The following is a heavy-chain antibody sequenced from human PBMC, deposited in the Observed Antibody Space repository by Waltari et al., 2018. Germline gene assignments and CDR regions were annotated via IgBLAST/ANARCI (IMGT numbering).Heavy chain of an antibody. D-gene: IGHD3-22*01. J-gene: IGHJ4*02. CDR1: GFTFSSYG. CDR2: IWYDGSNK. CDR3: ARDPDDSSGYFDY. Sequence: QVQLVESGGGVVQPGRSLRLSCAASGFTFSSYGMHWVRQAPGKGLEWVAVIWYDGSNKYYADSVKGRFTISRDNSKNTLYLQMNSLRAEDTAVYYCARDPDDSSGYFDYWGQGTLVTVSS. V-gene: IGHV3-33*01.